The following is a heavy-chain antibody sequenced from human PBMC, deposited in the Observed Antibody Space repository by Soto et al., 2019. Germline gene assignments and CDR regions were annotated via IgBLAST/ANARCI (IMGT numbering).Heavy chain of an antibody. CDR1: GXTVSSYG. V-gene: IGHV3-30*18. CDR2: ISYDGSNK. Sequence: GSLTLACAASGXTVSSYGMHWVRQATGKGLEWVAVISYDGSNKYYADSVKGRFTISRDNSKNTLYLQMNRLRAEDTVVYYCAKASIYYYGMDVWGQGPTLTVS. J-gene: IGHJ6*02. D-gene: IGHD2-2*02. CDR3: AKASIYYYGMDV.